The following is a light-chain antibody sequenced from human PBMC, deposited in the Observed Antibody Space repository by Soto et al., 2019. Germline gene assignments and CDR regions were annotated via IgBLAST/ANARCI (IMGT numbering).Light chain of an antibody. Sequence: QSVLTQPASVSGSPGQSITISCTGTSSDVGSYKLVSWYQHHPGKAPKLMIYEGSKRPSGVSNRFSGSKSGNTASLTISGLQAEDEADYYCCSYAGSSTWVFGGGTKLTVL. CDR2: EGS. CDR1: SSDVGSYKL. CDR3: CSYAGSSTWV. V-gene: IGLV2-23*01. J-gene: IGLJ3*02.